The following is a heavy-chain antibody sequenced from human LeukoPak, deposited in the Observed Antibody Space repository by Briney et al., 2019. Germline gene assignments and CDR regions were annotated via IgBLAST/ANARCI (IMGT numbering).Heavy chain of an antibody. CDR2: ISRLGT. V-gene: IGHV3-23*01. J-gene: IGHJ4*02. D-gene: IGHD6-19*01. Sequence: HPRGSLRLSCSASGFMYSAYSMYWVRQAQGKGLEWVSGISRLGTFYSDSVKGRFTISRDNSKNTLYLQMNSLRAEDTAVYYCAKEMYSSGWYGGDYWGQGTLVTVSS. CDR1: GFMYSAYS. CDR3: AKEMYSSGWYGGDY.